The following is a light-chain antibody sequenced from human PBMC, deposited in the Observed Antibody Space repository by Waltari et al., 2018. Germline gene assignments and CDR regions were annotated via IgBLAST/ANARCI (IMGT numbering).Light chain of an antibody. CDR1: QNILYSSNNKNY. Sequence: DIVMNQSPDSLAVSLGERATINCKSSQNILYSSNNKNYLAWYQQKPGQPPKLLIYWASARESGVPDRFSGSGSGTDFTLTISSLQAEDVAVYYCQQYYSIPYTFGQGTRLEIK. CDR3: QQYYSIPYT. CDR2: WAS. J-gene: IGKJ2*01. V-gene: IGKV4-1*01.